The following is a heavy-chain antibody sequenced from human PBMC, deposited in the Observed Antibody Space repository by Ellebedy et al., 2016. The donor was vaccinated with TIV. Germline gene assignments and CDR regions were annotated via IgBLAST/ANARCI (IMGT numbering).Heavy chain of an antibody. CDR3: ARPSVSTGYYQFDF. CDR2: ISSSGSVI. J-gene: IGHJ4*02. V-gene: IGHV3-11*04. Sequence: PGGSLRLSCVASGFTVSDSYMSWVRQAPGKGLEWVSYISSSGSVIYYADSVRGRFTISRDSSKNTLYLQMNSLRAEDTAVYYCARPSVSTGYYQFDFWGQGALVTVSS. CDR1: GFTVSDSY. D-gene: IGHD3-22*01.